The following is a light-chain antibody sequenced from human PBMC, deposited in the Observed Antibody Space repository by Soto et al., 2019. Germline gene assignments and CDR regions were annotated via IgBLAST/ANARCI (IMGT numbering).Light chain of an antibody. Sequence: DIQMTQSPSSLSASVGGRCTITCRASQTISRHLNWYQQKPGLAPKLLXYSASSLQSGVPSRFSGSGSGTDFTLTISTLPPEDFEPYYCQQYYSNPITFGQGTRLEIK. CDR1: QTISRH. J-gene: IGKJ5*01. CDR2: SAS. V-gene: IGKV1-39*01. CDR3: QQYYSNPIT.